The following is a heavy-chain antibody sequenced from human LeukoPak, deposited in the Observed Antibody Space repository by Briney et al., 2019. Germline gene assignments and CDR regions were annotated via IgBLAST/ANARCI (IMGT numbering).Heavy chain of an antibody. D-gene: IGHD2-2*03. CDR3: ARVDLGYYYYYYMDV. Sequence: ASVKVSCKASGYTFTGYYMHWVRQAPGQGLEWMGWINPNSGGTNYAQKFQGRVTMTRDTSISTAYMELSRLRSDDTAVYYCARVDLGYYYYYYMDVWGKGTTVTVSS. J-gene: IGHJ6*03. CDR2: INPNSGGT. V-gene: IGHV1-2*02. CDR1: GYTFTGYY.